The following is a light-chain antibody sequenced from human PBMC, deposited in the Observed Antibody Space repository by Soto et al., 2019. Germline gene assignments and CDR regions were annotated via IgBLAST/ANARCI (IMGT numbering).Light chain of an antibody. Sequence: TQSPATVSVSPGERATVSCRSSQSLSSNLAWYQQKPGKDPRLLILGASERVNGIPARFSGSGSGTEFTLSISSLQSDDFAIDYGQQYNTWPWTFGQGTKVEI. CDR2: GAS. V-gene: IGKV3-15*01. CDR3: QQYNTWPWT. CDR1: QSLSSN. J-gene: IGKJ1*01.